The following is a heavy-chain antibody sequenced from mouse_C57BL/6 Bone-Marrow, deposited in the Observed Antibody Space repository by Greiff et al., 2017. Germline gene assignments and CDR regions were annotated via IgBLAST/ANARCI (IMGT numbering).Heavy chain of an antibody. CDR1: GYTFTDYN. V-gene: IGHV1-18*01. CDR2: INPNNGGT. J-gene: IGHJ2*01. CDR3: ARTGSGVDY. D-gene: IGHD4-1*01. Sequence: VQLKESGPELVKPGASVKIPCKASGYTFTDYNMDWVKQSHGKSLEWIGDINPNNGGTIYNQKFKGKATLTVDKSSSTAYMELRSLTSEDSAVYYCARTGSGVDYWGQGTTLTVSS.